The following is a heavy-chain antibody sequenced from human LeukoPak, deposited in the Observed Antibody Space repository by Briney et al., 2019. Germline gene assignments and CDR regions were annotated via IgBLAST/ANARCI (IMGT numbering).Heavy chain of an antibody. J-gene: IGHJ4*02. V-gene: IGHV1-2*02. CDR3: ARDRNGDGFAYFDY. D-gene: IGHD5-24*01. CDR2: INPTSDGT. CDR1: GYTFSGYL. Sequence: ASMKVSCKASGYTFSGYLMHWVRQAPGQGLEWMGWINPTSDGTGSAQKFQGRVTMTRDTSISTVYMELSSLRSDATAVYYCARDRNGDGFAYFDYWGQGTLVTVSS.